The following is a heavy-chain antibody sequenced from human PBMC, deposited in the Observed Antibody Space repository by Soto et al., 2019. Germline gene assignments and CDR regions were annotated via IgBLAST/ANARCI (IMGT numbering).Heavy chain of an antibody. D-gene: IGHD3-3*01. CDR1: GYTFTSYY. CDR2: IKPSAGST. V-gene: IGHV1-46*04. CDR3: AREGDRDFWCGQRGNFDY. J-gene: IGHJ4*02. Sequence: VSGKVSYKSYGYTFTSYYMHWVRQAPGQGLEWMGIIKPSAGSTSYAQKLHGRVTMTRYTSTSTVYMDLSRLRSEDTAVYYCAREGDRDFWCGQRGNFDYWGQGTMVTGCS.